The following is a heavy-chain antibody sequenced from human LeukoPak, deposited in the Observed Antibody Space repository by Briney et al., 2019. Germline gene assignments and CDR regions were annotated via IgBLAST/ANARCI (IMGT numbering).Heavy chain of an antibody. CDR3: ARWGDGYNPPGGDY. CDR2: IYYSGST. J-gene: IGHJ4*02. Sequence: NPSETLSLTCTVSGGSISSYYWSWIRQPPGKGLEWIGYIYYSGSTNYNPSLKSRVTISVGTSKNQFSLKLSSVTAADTAVYYCARWGDGYNPPGGDYWGQGTLVTVSS. D-gene: IGHD5-24*01. CDR1: GGSISSYY. V-gene: IGHV4-59*01.